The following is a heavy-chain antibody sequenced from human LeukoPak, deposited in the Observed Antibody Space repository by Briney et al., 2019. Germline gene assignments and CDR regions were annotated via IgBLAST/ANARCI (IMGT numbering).Heavy chain of an antibody. Sequence: GGSLRLSCAASGFTFSSYGMHWVRQAPGEGLEWVAFIRYDGSNKYYADSVKGRFTISRDNAKNSLYLQMNSLRAEDTAVYYCARVVDAFDIWGQGTMVTVSS. CDR3: ARVVDAFDI. J-gene: IGHJ3*02. V-gene: IGHV3-30*02. CDR2: IRYDGSNK. CDR1: GFTFSSYG.